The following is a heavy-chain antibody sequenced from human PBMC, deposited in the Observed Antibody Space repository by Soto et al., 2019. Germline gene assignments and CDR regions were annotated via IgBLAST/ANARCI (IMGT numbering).Heavy chain of an antibody. CDR1: GFTFSDYA. Sequence: EVQLLESGGGLVQPGGSLTLSCAASGFTFSDYAMGWVRQAPGKGLKWVSSIGGSGGSISYTDSVKGRFTISRDNSKNTLALRMNTLRAEDTAGYYCAKKQTGSDPFDCWGQVPLVTFSS. J-gene: IGHJ4*02. V-gene: IGHV3-23*01. CDR2: IGGSGGSI. CDR3: AKKQTGSDPFDC. D-gene: IGHD2-15*01.